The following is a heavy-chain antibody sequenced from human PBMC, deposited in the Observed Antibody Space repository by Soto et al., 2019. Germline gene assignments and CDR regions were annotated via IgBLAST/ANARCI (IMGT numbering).Heavy chain of an antibody. Sequence: QVYLVESGGGVVQPGKSLRLSCTVSGFTFPNFAMHWVRQAPGKGPEWVALISSDGNTKYYADSVKGRFTISTDNSKNTLYLQMSGLRIEDTAVFYCAKDHYFPRSASPSPYYFDYWGQGTLVTVSS. CDR2: ISSDGNTK. J-gene: IGHJ4*02. V-gene: IGHV3-30*04. D-gene: IGHD3-10*01. CDR3: AKDHYFPRSASPSPYYFDY. CDR1: GFTFPNFA.